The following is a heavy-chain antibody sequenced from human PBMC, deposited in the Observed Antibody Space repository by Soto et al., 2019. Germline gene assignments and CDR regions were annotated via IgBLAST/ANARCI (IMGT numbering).Heavy chain of an antibody. V-gene: IGHV4-59*01. Sequence: QVHLQESGPGLVKPSETLSLSCTVSGVSIRSYFWSWIRQPPGKGLEWIGYTYYTADTKYSPSFERRATISADPSKKQFSLSLSRVSAADTALYFCAGSKNRGESIDYWCQGALVTVSS. CDR3: AGSKNRGESIDY. D-gene: IGHD3-10*01. CDR1: GVSIRSYF. J-gene: IGHJ4*02. CDR2: TYYTADT.